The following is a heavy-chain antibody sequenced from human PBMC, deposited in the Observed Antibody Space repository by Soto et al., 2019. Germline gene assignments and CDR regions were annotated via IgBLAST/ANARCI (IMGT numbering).Heavy chain of an antibody. J-gene: IGHJ4*02. CDR1: GLTFSAYW. Sequence: PGGSLRLSCEASGLTFSAYWMHWVRQAPGKGLEWVSRINSDGSGTTYADSVQGRFTISRDNAKNTVFLQMTSLRAEDTAVYYCARVNTLTSAWPFDYWGQGALVTVYS. CDR3: ARVNTLTSAWPFDY. D-gene: IGHD6-19*01. V-gene: IGHV3-74*01. CDR2: INSDGSGT.